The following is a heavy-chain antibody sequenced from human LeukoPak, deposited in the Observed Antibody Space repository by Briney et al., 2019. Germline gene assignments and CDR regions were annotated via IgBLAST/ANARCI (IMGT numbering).Heavy chain of an antibody. CDR3: AKQSYARSLGE. Sequence: GGSLRLSCATSGFPFSDFSMGWVRQAPGKGLEWISTTNSGGTSTYYAESVKGRFTISRDNSKNTLYPQMSSLRVEDTAVYYCAKQSYARSLGEGGPGTLVSVSS. CDR1: GFPFSDFS. CDR2: TNSGGTST. J-gene: IGHJ4*02. V-gene: IGHV3-23*01. D-gene: IGHD2-8*01.